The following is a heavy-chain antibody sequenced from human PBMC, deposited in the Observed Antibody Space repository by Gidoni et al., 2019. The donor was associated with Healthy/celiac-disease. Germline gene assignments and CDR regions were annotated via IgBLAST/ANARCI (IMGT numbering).Heavy chain of an antibody. CDR1: GFTFSSYA. J-gene: IGHJ6*03. D-gene: IGHD6-6*01. CDR3: AKSDSGIAARVYYYYYMDV. Sequence: EVQLLESGGGLVQPGGSLRLSCAASGFTFSSYAMSWVRQAPGKGLEWVSAISGSGGSTYYADSVKGRFTISRDNSKNTLYLQMNSLRAEDTAVYYCAKSDSGIAARVYYYYYMDVWGKGTTVTVSS. V-gene: IGHV3-23*01. CDR2: ISGSGGST.